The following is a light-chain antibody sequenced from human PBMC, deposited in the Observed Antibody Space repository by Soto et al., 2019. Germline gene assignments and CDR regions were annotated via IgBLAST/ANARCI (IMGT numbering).Light chain of an antibody. V-gene: IGKV3-11*01. J-gene: IGKJ4*01. CDR1: QSVGDY. CDR3: HQRSSWPPT. Sequence: EIVLTQSPSAPSLSPGGRATLSCRASQSVGDYLAWYQQKPGRAPRLLIYDAKQRSADVPARFSGSGSGTDFTLTIDSLEPEDFAVYYCHQRSSWPPTFGGGSKVEIK. CDR2: DAK.